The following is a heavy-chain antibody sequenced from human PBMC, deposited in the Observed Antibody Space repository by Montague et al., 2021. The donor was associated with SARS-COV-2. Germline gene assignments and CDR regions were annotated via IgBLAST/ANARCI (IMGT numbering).Heavy chain of an antibody. CDR2: IYYSGST. CDR1: GGSINSGGYD. Sequence: TLSLTCTVSGGSINSGGYDWSWIRQHPGKGLEWIGYIYYSGSTXYNPSLKSRLTISVDTSKNQFSLKLSSVTAADTAVYYCARVHFVSSGWYPDAFDIWGQGTMVTVSS. J-gene: IGHJ3*02. V-gene: IGHV4-31*03. CDR3: ARVHFVSSGWYPDAFDI. D-gene: IGHD6-19*01.